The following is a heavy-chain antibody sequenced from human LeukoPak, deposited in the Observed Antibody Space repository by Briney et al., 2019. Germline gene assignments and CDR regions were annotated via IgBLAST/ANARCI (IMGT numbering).Heavy chain of an antibody. D-gene: IGHD5-18*01. Sequence: ASVKVSCMASGYTFTSYGISWVRQAPGQGLEWMGWISAYNGNTNYAQKLQGRVTMTTDTSTSTAYMELRSLRSDDTAVYYCARGGTTGGYSYGLDYWGQGTLVTVSS. CDR1: GYTFTSYG. V-gene: IGHV1-18*01. J-gene: IGHJ4*02. CDR2: ISAYNGNT. CDR3: ARGGTTGGYSYGLDY.